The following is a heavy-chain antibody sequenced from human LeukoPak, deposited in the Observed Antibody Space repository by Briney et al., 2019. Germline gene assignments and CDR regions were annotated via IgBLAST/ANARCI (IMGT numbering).Heavy chain of an antibody. Sequence: ASVKVSCKASGYTFTSYYMHWVRQAPGQGLEWMGIINPSGGSTSYAQKFQGRVTMTRDTSTSTVYMELSSLRSEDTAVYHYAREDSSNYFDYWGQGTLVTVSS. D-gene: IGHD6-13*01. CDR3: AREDSSNYFDY. J-gene: IGHJ4*02. V-gene: IGHV1-46*01. CDR1: GYTFTSYY. CDR2: INPSGGST.